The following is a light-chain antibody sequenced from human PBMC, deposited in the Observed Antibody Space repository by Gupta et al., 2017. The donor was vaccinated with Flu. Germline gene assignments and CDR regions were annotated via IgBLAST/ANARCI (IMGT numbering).Light chain of an antibody. J-gene: IGKJ1*01. CDR3: QQYYMSPKT. Sequence: ERATRSCRASQSLTSTYLAWYQQKPGQSPRLLIYGASSRAADIPDRFSGSGSGTDFTLTISRLEPEDFAVYYCQQYYMSPKTFGQGTKVEVK. CDR2: GAS. V-gene: IGKV3-20*01. CDR1: QSLTSTY.